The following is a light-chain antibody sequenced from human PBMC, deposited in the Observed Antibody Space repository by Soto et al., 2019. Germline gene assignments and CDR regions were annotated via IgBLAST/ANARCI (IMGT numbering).Light chain of an antibody. V-gene: IGKV4-1*01. Sequence: DLLMTQSPDSLSVSMGARATINCKSSQSVLYSSNNKNYLAWYQQKPGQPPKLLIYWASTRESGVPDRFSGSGSGTDFTLTISSLQAEDVAVYYCQQYYITPWTFGQGGKADIK. CDR1: QSVLYSSNNKNY. CDR2: WAS. J-gene: IGKJ1*01. CDR3: QQYYITPWT.